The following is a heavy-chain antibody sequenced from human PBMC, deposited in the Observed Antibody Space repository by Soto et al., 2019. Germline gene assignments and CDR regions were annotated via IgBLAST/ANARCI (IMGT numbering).Heavy chain of an antibody. V-gene: IGHV3-53*01. Sequence: PGGSLRLSCAASGFTVSSNYMSWVRQAPGKGLEWVSVIYSGGSTYYADSVKGRFTISRDNSKNTLYLQMNSLRAEDTAVYYCANASTVTSPFQHWGQGTLVTVSS. CDR2: IYSGGST. CDR3: ANASTVTSPFQH. J-gene: IGHJ1*01. D-gene: IGHD4-17*01. CDR1: GFTVSSNY.